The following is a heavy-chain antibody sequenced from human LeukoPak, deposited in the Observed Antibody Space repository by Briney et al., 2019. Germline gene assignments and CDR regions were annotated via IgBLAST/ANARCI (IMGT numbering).Heavy chain of an antibody. CDR2: IYYSGST. J-gene: IGHJ4*02. Sequence: PSETLSLTCTVSGGSISSGGYYWSWIRQHPGKGLEWIGYIYYSGSTYYNPSLKSRVTISVDTSKNQFSLKLSSVTAADTAVYYCARTKYSGYDKFDYWGQGTLVTVSS. CDR1: GGSISSGGYY. CDR3: ARTKYSGYDKFDY. D-gene: IGHD5-12*01. V-gene: IGHV4-31*03.